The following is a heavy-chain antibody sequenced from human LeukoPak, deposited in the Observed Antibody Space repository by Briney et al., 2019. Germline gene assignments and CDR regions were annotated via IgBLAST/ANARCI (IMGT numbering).Heavy chain of an antibody. D-gene: IGHD1-1*01. CDR2: IIPIFGTA. Sequence: VASVKVSCKASGGTFSSYAISWVRQAPGQGLEWMGGIIPIFGTANYAQKFQGRVTITTDESTSTAYMELSSLRSEDTAVYYCARMAVRGRYFDYWGQGTLVTVSS. CDR3: ARMAVRGRYFDY. V-gene: IGHV1-69*05. J-gene: IGHJ4*02. CDR1: GGTFSSYA.